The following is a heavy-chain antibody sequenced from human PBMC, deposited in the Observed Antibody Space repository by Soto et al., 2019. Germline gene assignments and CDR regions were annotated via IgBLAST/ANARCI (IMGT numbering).Heavy chain of an antibody. D-gene: IGHD2-15*01. J-gene: IGHJ6*02. CDR3: ARAIVVVVAATDHYGMDV. CDR1: GYTFTGYY. CDR2: INPNSGGT. Sequence: ASVKVSCKASGYTFTGYYMHWVRQAPGQGLEWMGWINPNSGGTNYAQKFQGWVTMTRDTSISTAYMELSRLRSDDTAVYYCARAIVVVVAATDHYGMDVWGQGTTVTVS. V-gene: IGHV1-2*04.